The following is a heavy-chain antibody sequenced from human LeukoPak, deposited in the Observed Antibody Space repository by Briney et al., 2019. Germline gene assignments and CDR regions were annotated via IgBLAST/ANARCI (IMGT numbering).Heavy chain of an antibody. Sequence: ASVTVSFTASGYTFTSYYMHWVRQAPGQGLEWMGIINPSGGSTSYAQKFQGRVTMTRDTSTSTVYMELSSLRSEDTAVYYCAREQYQLLLYNWFDPWGQGTLVTVSS. J-gene: IGHJ5*02. D-gene: IGHD2-2*01. CDR3: AREQYQLLLYNWFDP. V-gene: IGHV1-46*01. CDR2: INPSGGST. CDR1: GYTFTSYY.